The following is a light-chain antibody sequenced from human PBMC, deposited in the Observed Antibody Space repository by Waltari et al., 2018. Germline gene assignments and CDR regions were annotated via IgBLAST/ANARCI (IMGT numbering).Light chain of an antibody. V-gene: IGLV3-1*01. J-gene: IGLJ2*01. CDR1: KLGDKY. CDR3: QAWDSSTVV. Sequence: SYESTQPPSVSVSPGQTASITCSGDKLGDKYACWYQQKPGQSPVLVMYQDSKRPSGIPERFSGSNSGNTATLTISGTQAMDEADYYCQAWDSSTVVFGGGTKLTVL. CDR2: QDS.